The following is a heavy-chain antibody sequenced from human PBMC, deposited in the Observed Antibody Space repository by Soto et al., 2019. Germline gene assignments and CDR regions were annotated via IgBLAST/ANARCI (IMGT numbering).Heavy chain of an antibody. J-gene: IGHJ5*02. D-gene: IGHD2-2*01. V-gene: IGHV4-34*01. CDR2: INHSGST. CDR3: ARSRYCSSTSCNLFRRWLVEGWFDP. CDR1: GGSFSGYY. Sequence: SETLSLTCAVYGGSFSGYYWSWIRQPPGKGLEWIGEINHSGSTNYNPSLKSRVTISVDTSKNQFSLKLSSVTAADTAVYYCARSRYCSSTSCNLFRRWLVEGWFDPWGQGTLVTVSS.